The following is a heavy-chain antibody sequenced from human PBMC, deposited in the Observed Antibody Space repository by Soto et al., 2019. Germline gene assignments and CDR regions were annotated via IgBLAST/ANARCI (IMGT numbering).Heavy chain of an antibody. D-gene: IGHD4-4*01. CDR1: GFTFSNYW. CDR2: IKQDGSEK. J-gene: IGHJ4*02. V-gene: IGHV3-7*05. Sequence: EVQLVESGGGLVQPGGSLRLSCAASGFTFSNYWMTWVRQAPGKGLEWVANIKQDGSEKYYVDSVKGRFTISRDNAKNSLFLQMTSMRAEDTAVYYCAKKARDLQVGGQGTLVTVSS. CDR3: AKKARDLQV.